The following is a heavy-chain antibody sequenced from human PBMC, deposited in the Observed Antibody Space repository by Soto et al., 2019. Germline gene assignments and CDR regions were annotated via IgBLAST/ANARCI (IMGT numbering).Heavy chain of an antibody. J-gene: IGHJ5*02. CDR3: ARDKYCSSTSCYVGNWFDP. Sequence: SETLSLTCTVSGGSISSSSYYWGWIRQPPGEGLEWIGSIYYSGSTYYNPSLKSRVTISVDTSKNQFSLKLSSVTAADTAVYYCARDKYCSSTSCYVGNWFDPWGQGTLVTVSS. V-gene: IGHV4-39*07. D-gene: IGHD2-2*01. CDR2: IYYSGST. CDR1: GGSISSSSYY.